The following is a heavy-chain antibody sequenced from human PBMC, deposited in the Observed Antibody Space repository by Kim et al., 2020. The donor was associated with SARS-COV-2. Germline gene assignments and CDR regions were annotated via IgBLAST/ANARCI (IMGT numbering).Heavy chain of an antibody. D-gene: IGHD3-10*01. CDR3: AVYYGSGSYYLDYFDY. J-gene: IGHJ4*02. Sequence: GASLKISCKGSGYSFTSYWIGWVRQMPGKGLEWMGIIYPGDSDTRYSPSFQGQVTISADKSISTAYLQWSSLKASDTAMYYCAVYYGSGSYYLDYFDYWGQGTLVTVSS. CDR1: GYSFTSYW. CDR2: IYPGDSDT. V-gene: IGHV5-51*01.